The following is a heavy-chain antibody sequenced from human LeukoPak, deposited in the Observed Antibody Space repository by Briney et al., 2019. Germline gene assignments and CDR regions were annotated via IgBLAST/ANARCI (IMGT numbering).Heavy chain of an antibody. CDR1: GGSINGYS. V-gene: IGHV4-4*09. D-gene: IGHD5-18*01. CDR3: ARRIQLWSYWHFDL. Sequence: KSSETLSLTCSVSGGSINGYSWGWFGKPPGKGLDGIGYMFDRGSPNHHPSLQNRVTTSVDTSKNEFSLRLTSVTAADTAVYYCARRIQLWSYWHFDLWGRGTLVTVSS. CDR2: MFDRGSP. J-gene: IGHJ2*01.